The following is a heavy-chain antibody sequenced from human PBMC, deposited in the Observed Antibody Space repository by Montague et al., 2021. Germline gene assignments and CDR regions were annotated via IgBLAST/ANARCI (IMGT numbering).Heavy chain of an antibody. D-gene: IGHD6-19*01. V-gene: IGHV4-34*01. CDR1: GGSLSGYI. J-gene: IGHJ4*02. Sequence: SETLSLTCTVYGGSLSGYIWNWIRQRPATDLEWIGQISHTGSTSYNHTLKSRVTMSVDTSEYNVSLWLSSVTAADTAVYYCTSGEVAVTGIDYWGQGALVTVSS. CDR2: ISHTGST. CDR3: TSGEVAVTGIDY.